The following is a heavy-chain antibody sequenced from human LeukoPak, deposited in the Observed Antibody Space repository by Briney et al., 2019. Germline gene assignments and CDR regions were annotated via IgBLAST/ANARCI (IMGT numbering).Heavy chain of an antibody. CDR1: GITFGNNW. J-gene: IGHJ4*02. CDR3: ARDRRGYYGETY. CDR2: IYSGGST. V-gene: IGHV3-53*01. Sequence: PGGSLRLSCAASGITFGNNWMHWVRQAPGKGLEWVSVIYSGGSTYYADSVKGRFTISRDNSKNTLYLQMNSLRAEDTAVYYCARDRRGYYGETYWGQGTLVTVSS. D-gene: IGHD4-17*01.